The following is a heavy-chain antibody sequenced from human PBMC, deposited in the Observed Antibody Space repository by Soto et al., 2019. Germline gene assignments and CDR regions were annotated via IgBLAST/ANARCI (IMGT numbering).Heavy chain of an antibody. J-gene: IGHJ4*02. V-gene: IGHV4-59*08. CDR2: TYYSGST. CDR1: GGSISSYY. CDR3: ARHVTMVRGWDY. Sequence: TSETLSLTCTVSGGSISSYYWSWIRQPPGKGLEWIGYTYYSGSTNYNPSLKSRVTISVDTPKNQSSLKLSSVTAADTAVYYCARHVTMVRGWDYWGQGTLVTVSS. D-gene: IGHD3-10*01.